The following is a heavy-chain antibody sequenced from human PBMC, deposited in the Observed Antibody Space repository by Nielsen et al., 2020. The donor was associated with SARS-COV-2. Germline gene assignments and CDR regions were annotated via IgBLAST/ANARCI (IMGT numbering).Heavy chain of an antibody. J-gene: IGHJ4*02. CDR3: AKDMGTVRRGDY. CDR1: GFTFSSYG. D-gene: IGHD7-27*01. V-gene: IGHV3-30*18. CDR2: ISYDGSNK. Sequence: GESLKISCAASGFTFSSYGMHWVRQAPGKGLEWVAVISYDGSNKYYADSVKGRFTISRDNSKNTLYLQMNSLRAEDTAVYYCAKDMGTVRRGDYWGQGTLVTVSS.